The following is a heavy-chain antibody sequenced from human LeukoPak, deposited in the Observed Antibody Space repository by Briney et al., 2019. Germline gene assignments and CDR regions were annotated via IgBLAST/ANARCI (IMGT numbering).Heavy chain of an antibody. CDR3: ARLWSSGRGAFDI. Sequence: SETLSLTCTVSGGSISSSSYYWGWIRQPPGKGLEWIGSIYYSGSTYYNPSLKGRVTISVDTSKNQFSLKLSSVTAADTAVYYCARLWSSGRGAFDIWGQGTMVTVSS. D-gene: IGHD6-19*01. V-gene: IGHV4-39*01. CDR2: IYYSGST. J-gene: IGHJ3*02. CDR1: GGSISSSSYY.